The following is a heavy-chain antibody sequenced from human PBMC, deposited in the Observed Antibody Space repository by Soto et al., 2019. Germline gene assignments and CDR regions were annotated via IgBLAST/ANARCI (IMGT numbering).Heavy chain of an antibody. D-gene: IGHD4-17*01. CDR1: GFTFSSYG. CDR2: IWYDGSNK. J-gene: IGHJ6*02. Sequence: RGSLRLSCAASGFTFSSYGMHWVRQAPGKGLEWVAVIWYDGSNKYYADSVKGRFTISRDNSKNTLYLQMNSLRAEDTAVYYCARDTTTVATGNYYYYGMDVWGQGTTVTVSS. CDR3: ARDTTTVATGNYYYYGMDV. V-gene: IGHV3-33*01.